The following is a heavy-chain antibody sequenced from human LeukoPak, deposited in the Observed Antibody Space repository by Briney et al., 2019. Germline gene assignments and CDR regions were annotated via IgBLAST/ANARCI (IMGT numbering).Heavy chain of an antibody. CDR1: GGSISSYY. D-gene: IGHD2-15*01. CDR2: IYYSGST. V-gene: IGHV4-59*12. CDR3: ARGLRKLDCSGGSCYSDAFDI. Sequence: SETLSLTCTVSGGSISSYYWSWIRQPPGKGLEWIGYIYYSGSTNYNPSLKSRVTISVDTSKNQFSLKLSSVTAADTAVYYCARGLRKLDCSGGSCYSDAFDIWGQGTMVTVSS. J-gene: IGHJ3*02.